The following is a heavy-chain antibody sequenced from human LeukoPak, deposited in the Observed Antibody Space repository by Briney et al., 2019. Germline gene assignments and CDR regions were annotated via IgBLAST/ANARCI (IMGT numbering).Heavy chain of an antibody. CDR1: GYTFTSYG. CDR3: ARNVHSGFDY. J-gene: IGHJ4*02. CDR2: MNPNSGNT. Sequence: LRASVKVSCKASGYTFTSYGISWVRQATGQGLEWMGWMNPNSGNTGYAQKFQGRVTITRNTSISTAYMELTRLRSDDTAVYYCARNVHSGFDYWGQGSLVTVSS. D-gene: IGHD3-10*01. V-gene: IGHV1-8*03.